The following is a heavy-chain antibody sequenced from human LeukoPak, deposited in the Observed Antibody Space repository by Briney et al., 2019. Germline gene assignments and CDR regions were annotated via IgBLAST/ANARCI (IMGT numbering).Heavy chain of an antibody. CDR3: ALPRGRDGYRSVLKRYFDL. D-gene: IGHD5-24*01. CDR1: GFTFRTYA. V-gene: IGHV3-23*01. J-gene: IGHJ2*01. Sequence: PGGSLRLSCAASGFTFRTYAMTWVRQVPGKGLEWVSGITSDGGKAFYADSVKGRFTISRDNSKDTLYLQMNSLRAEDTAMYYCALPRGRDGYRSVLKRYFDLWGRGTLVSVSA. CDR2: ITSDGGKA.